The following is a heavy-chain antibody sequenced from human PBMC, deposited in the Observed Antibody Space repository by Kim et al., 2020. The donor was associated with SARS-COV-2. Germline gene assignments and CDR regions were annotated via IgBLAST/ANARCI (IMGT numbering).Heavy chain of an antibody. CDR3: AKMGGGATDLQSDP. J-gene: IGHJ5*02. D-gene: IGHD1-26*01. Sequence: ADAEEGRFTISRNNSKNTLYRQMNGLIAEDTAVYYCAKMGGGATDLQSDPWGQGTLVTVSS. V-gene: IGHV3-23*01.